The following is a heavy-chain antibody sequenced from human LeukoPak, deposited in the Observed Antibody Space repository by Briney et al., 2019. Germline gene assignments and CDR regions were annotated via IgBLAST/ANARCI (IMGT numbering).Heavy chain of an antibody. V-gene: IGHV4-39*07. J-gene: IGHJ4*02. CDR3: ARGPTYYYDSSGYFDY. CDR1: GGAIRSTNYY. Sequence: SETLSLTCTVSGGAIRSTNYYWGWIRQPPGKGLEWIGSIFYSGSTYYNPSRKSRVTISVDTPKNQFSLKLNSVTAADTAVYYCARGPTYYYDSSGYFDYWGQGTLVTVSS. D-gene: IGHD3-22*01. CDR2: IFYSGST.